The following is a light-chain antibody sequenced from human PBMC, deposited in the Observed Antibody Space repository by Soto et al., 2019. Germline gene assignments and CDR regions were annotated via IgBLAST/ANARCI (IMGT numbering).Light chain of an antibody. CDR3: QQRSDWPLT. J-gene: IGKJ4*01. CDR2: DAS. Sequence: EIVLTQSPTTLSLSPGERATLSCRASQSVSSYFAWYQQKPGQAPRLLIYDASTRAAGIPARFRGSGSGKDFTLTISSLEPEDFAVYYCQQRSDWPLTFGGGTKVEIK. V-gene: IGKV3-11*01. CDR1: QSVSSY.